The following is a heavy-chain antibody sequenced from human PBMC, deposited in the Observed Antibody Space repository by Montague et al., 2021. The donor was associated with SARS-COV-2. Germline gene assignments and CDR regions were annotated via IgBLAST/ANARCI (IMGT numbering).Heavy chain of an antibody. CDR2: IYHSGST. D-gene: IGHD1-26*01. CDR3: ARVKWELSVGNVFDI. CDR1: GGSISSSSYY. J-gene: IGHJ3*02. Sequence: SEILSLTCTVSGGSISSSSYYWAWTRQPPGKGLEWIGSIYHSGSTFYNPSLKSRVSMSVDTSKNQFSLKLSPVTAADTAMYYCARVKWELSVGNVFDIWGQGTMVTVSS. V-gene: IGHV4-39*01.